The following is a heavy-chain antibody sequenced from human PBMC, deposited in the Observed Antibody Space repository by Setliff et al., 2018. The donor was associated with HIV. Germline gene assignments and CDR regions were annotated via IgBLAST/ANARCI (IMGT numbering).Heavy chain of an antibody. J-gene: IGHJ6*03. Sequence: SETLSLTCTVSGGSISSSSYYWGWIRQSPGKGLEWIGSIYYSGSTYYNPSLKSRVTISVDTSKNQFSLKLSSVTAADTAVYYCARVDCSSTSCYRDYYYMDVWGKGTTVTSP. V-gene: IGHV4-39*01. CDR3: ARVDCSSTSCYRDYYYMDV. CDR1: GGSISSSSYY. CDR2: IYYSGST. D-gene: IGHD2-2*01.